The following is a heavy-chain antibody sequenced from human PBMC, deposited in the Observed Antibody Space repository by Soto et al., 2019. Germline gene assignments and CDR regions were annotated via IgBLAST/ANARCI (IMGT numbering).Heavy chain of an antibody. CDR1: GFTFSSYA. CDR3: AKDTVRGVIIPYYFDY. CDR2: ISGSGGST. J-gene: IGHJ4*02. D-gene: IGHD3-10*01. Sequence: GGSLRLSCAASGFTFSSYAMSWVRQAPGKGLEWVSAISGSGGSTYYADSVKGRFTISRDNSKNTLYLQMNSLRAEDTAVYYCAKDTVRGVIIPYYFDYWGQGTLVTVSS. V-gene: IGHV3-23*01.